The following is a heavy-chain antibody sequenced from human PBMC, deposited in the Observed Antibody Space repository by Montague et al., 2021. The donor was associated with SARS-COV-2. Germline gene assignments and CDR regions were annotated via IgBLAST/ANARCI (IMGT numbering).Heavy chain of an antibody. Sequence: SETLSLTCTVAGDSVSRSYWNWIRQSPGKGLEWIGNIYYYGSVNYNPSLKSRLSISLDTSKNQLSLTLTSVTAADTATYYCARQITMVREPFDYWGQGTLVTVSS. CDR2: IYYYGSV. J-gene: IGHJ4*02. V-gene: IGHV4-59*08. CDR3: ARQITMVREPFDY. D-gene: IGHD3-10*01. CDR1: GDSVSRSY.